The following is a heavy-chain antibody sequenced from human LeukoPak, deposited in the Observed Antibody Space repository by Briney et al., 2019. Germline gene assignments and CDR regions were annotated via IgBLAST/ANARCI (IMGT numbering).Heavy chain of an antibody. CDR1: GYSISSGYY. D-gene: IGHD2-15*01. CDR3: AHLGYCSGGSCPNFDY. Sequence: PSETLSLTCTVSGYSISSGYYWGWIRQPPGKGLEWIGSIYHSGSTYYNPSLKSRVTISVDTSKNQFSLKLSSVTAADMAVYYCAHLGYCSGGSCPNFDYWGQGTLVTVSS. V-gene: IGHV4-38-2*02. J-gene: IGHJ4*02. CDR2: IYHSGST.